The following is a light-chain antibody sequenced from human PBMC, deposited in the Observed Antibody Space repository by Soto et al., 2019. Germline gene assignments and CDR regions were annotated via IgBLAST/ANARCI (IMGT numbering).Light chain of an antibody. CDR1: SGDSNYK. J-gene: IGLJ2*01. V-gene: IGLV9-49*01. CDR2: VGTGGIVG. Sequence: QLVLTQPPSASASLGASVTLTCTLSSGDSNYKVDWYQQRPGKGPRFVMRVGTGGIVGSKGDGIPDRFSVLGSGLNRYLTIKNIQEEDESDDHCGADHGSGSNFLVVFGGGTKLTVL. CDR3: GADHGSGSNFLVV.